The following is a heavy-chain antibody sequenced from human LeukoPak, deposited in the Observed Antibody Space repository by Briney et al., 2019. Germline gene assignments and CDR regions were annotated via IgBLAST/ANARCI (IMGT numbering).Heavy chain of an antibody. CDR2: IDPRDSYT. Sequence: GESLKISCKGSGYSFTSYWITWVRQMPGKGLEWMGRIDPRDSYTNYSPSFQGHVTISADKSISTAYLQWSSLKASDTAMYYCAGLSVTTSHWYFDLWGRGTLVTVSS. V-gene: IGHV5-10-1*01. CDR3: AGLSVTTSHWYFDL. CDR1: GYSFTSYW. J-gene: IGHJ2*01. D-gene: IGHD4-17*01.